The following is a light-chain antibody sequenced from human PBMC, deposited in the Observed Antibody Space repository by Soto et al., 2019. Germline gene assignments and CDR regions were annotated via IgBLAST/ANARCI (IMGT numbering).Light chain of an antibody. J-gene: IGLJ3*02. CDR2: EVS. CDR1: SSDVGGYNY. CDR3: SSFTSINTWV. V-gene: IGLV2-14*01. Sequence: QAVVTQPASVSGSPGQSITISCTGTSSDVGGYNYVSWYQQHPGKAPKLMIYEVSNRPSGVSNRFSGSKSGNTASLTISGLQAEDEADYYCSSFTSINTWVFGGGTKLT.